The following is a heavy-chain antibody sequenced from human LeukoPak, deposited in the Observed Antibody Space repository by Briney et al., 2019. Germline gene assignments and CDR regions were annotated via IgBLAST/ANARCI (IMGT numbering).Heavy chain of an antibody. CDR2: TYYRSKWYN. CDR3: ARDLTTVTKHRYYYYGMDV. V-gene: IGHV6-1*01. Sequence: SQTLSLTCAIPGDSVSSNSAAWNWIRQSPSRGLEWLGRTYYRSKWYNDYAVSVKSRITINPDTSKNQFSLQLDSVTPEDTAVYYCARDLTTVTKHRYYYYGMDVWGQGTTVTVSS. CDR1: GDSVSSNSAA. J-gene: IGHJ6*02. D-gene: IGHD4-11*01.